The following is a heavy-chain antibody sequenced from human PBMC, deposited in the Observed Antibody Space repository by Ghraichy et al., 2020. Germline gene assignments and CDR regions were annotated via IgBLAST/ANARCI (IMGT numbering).Heavy chain of an antibody. CDR1: GYTFTGYY. V-gene: IGHV1-2*02. J-gene: IGHJ5*02. Sequence: ASVKVSCKASGYTFTGYYMHWVRQAPGQGLEWMGWINPNSGGTNYAQKFQGRVTMTRDTSISTAYMELSRLRSDDTAVYYCARDSDITIFGVVDGPQGFDPWGQGTLVTVSS. CDR3: ARDSDITIFGVVDGPQGFDP. D-gene: IGHD3-3*01. CDR2: INPNSGGT.